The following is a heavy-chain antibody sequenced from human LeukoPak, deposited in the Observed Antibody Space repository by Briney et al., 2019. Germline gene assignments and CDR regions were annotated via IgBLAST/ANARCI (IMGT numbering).Heavy chain of an antibody. Sequence: SETLSLTCTVSGGSISNSHYYWGWIRQPPGKGLEWIGNIYYSGSTYYNSSLKSRVTISVDTSKNRFSLKLRSVTAADTAVYYCARYCSSTSCYRDAFDIWGQGTMVTVS. CDR3: ARYCSSTSCYRDAFDI. CDR1: GGSISNSHYY. J-gene: IGHJ3*02. CDR2: IYYSGST. V-gene: IGHV4-39*01. D-gene: IGHD2-2*01.